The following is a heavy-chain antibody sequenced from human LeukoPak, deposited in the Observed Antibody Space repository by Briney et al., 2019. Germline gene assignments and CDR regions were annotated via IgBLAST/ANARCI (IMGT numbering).Heavy chain of an antibody. J-gene: IGHJ3*02. CDR3: ARVPSATMIVVVITTIVGRDDAFDI. CDR1: GYTFTSYD. Sequence: GASVKVSCKASGYTFTSYDINWVRQATGQGLEWMGWMNPNSGNTGYAQKFQGRVTMTRNTSISTAYMELSSLRSEDTAVYYCARVPSATMIVVVITTIVGRDDAFDIWGQGTMVTVSS. D-gene: IGHD3-22*01. V-gene: IGHV1-8*01. CDR2: MNPNSGNT.